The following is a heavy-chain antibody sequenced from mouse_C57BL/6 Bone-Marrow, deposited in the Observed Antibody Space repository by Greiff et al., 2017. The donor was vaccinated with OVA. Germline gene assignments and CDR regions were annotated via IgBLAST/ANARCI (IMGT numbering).Heavy chain of an antibody. CDR1: GFTFSDYG. J-gene: IGHJ1*03. Sequence: EVQGVESGGGLVKPGGSLKLSCAAPGFTFSDYGMHWVRQAPEKGLEWVAYISSGSSTIYYADTVKGRFTISRDNAKNTLFLQMTSLRSEDTAMYYCARAGYWYFDVWGTGTTVTVSS. CDR3: ARAGYWYFDV. CDR2: ISSGSSTI. V-gene: IGHV5-17*01.